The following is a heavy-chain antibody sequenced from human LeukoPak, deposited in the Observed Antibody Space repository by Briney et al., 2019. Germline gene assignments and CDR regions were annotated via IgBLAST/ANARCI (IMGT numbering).Heavy chain of an antibody. V-gene: IGHV3-23*01. D-gene: IGHD4-23*01. Sequence: GGSLRLSCAASGFTFTSYAMSWVRQTPGKGLEWGASMSGDGDRDYYADSVKGRFTISRDNAKNSLYLQMNSLRAEDTAVYYCAREGYSHAFDIWGQGTMVTVSS. CDR1: GFTFTSYA. J-gene: IGHJ3*02. CDR3: AREGYSHAFDI. CDR2: MSGDGDRD.